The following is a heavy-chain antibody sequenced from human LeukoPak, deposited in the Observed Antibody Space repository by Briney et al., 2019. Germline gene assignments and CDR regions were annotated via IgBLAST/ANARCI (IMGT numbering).Heavy chain of an antibody. CDR2: ISYDGSNK. Sequence: GGSLRLSCAASGFTFSSYGMPWVRQAPGKGLEWVAVISYDGSNKYYADSVKGRFTISRDNSKNTLYLQMNSLRAEDTAVYYCAKSLRYFDWLTDYWGQGTLVTVSS. J-gene: IGHJ4*02. D-gene: IGHD3-9*01. CDR1: GFTFSSYG. CDR3: AKSLRYFDWLTDY. V-gene: IGHV3-30*18.